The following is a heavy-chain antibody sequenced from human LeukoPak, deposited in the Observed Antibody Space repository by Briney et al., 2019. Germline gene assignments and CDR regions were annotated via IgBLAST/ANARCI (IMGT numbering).Heavy chain of an antibody. CDR2: ISGSGGST. J-gene: IGHJ4*02. CDR1: GFTFSSYA. V-gene: IGHV3-23*01. Sequence: PGGSLRLSCAASGFTFSSYAMSWVRQAPGKGLEWVSAISGSGGSTYYADSVKGRFTISRDNSKNTLYLQMNSLRAEDTAVYYCAKEGGIRFLEWISYYFDYWGQGTLVTVSS. CDR3: AKEGGIRFLEWISYYFDY. D-gene: IGHD3-3*01.